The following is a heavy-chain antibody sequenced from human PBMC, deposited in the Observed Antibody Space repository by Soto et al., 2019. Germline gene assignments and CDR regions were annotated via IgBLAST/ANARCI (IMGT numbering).Heavy chain of an antibody. D-gene: IGHD3-10*01. CDR3: VRVRGRSPQNGFFDY. CDR2: INPSGGST. V-gene: IGHV1-46*01. J-gene: IGHJ4*02. CDR1: GYTFTSYY. Sequence: ASVKVSCKASGYTFTSYYMHWVRQAPGQGLEWMGIINPSGGSTSYAQKFQGRVTMTRDTSTSTVYMELSSLRSEDTAVYYCVRVRGRSPQNGFFDYWGQGTLVTVSS.